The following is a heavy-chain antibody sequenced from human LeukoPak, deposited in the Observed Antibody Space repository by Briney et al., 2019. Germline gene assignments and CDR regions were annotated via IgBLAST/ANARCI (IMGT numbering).Heavy chain of an antibody. V-gene: IGHV4-34*01. CDR1: GGSFSGYY. J-gene: IGHJ4*02. CDR3: ARSLEATGRILDY. D-gene: IGHD3-10*01. Sequence: SETLSLTCAVYGGSFSGYYWSWIRQPPGKGLEWIGEINHSGSTNYNPSLKSRVTISVDTPKNQFSLKLSSVTAADTAVYYCARSLEATGRILDYWGQGTLVTVSS. CDR2: INHSGST.